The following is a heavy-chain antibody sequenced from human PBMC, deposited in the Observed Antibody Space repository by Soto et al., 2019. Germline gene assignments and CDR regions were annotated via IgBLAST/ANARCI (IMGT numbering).Heavy chain of an antibody. Sequence: SETLSLTCTVSGDSIMRDSYYWNWIRQHPGKGLEWIGYIYYSGSTNYNPSLKSRVTISVDTSKNQFSLKLSSVTAADTAVYYCARGDPLLWFGEKVYYGMDVWGQGTTVTVSS. CDR1: GDSIMRDSYY. V-gene: IGHV4-61*01. D-gene: IGHD3-10*01. CDR3: ARGDPLLWFGEKVYYGMDV. CDR2: IYYSGST. J-gene: IGHJ6*02.